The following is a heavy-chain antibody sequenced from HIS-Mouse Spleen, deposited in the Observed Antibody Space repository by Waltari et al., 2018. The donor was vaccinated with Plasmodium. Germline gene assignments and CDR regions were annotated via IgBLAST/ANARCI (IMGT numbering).Heavy chain of an antibody. D-gene: IGHD1-26*01. Sequence: QVQLQVSGPGLVQPSETLSLTCTVSGYSTSSGYYWGWIRQPPGKGLEWIGSIYHSGSTYYNPSLKSRVTISVDTSKNQFSLKLSSVTAADTAVYYCARGSSVDYWGQGTLVTVSS. CDR2: IYHSGST. J-gene: IGHJ4*02. V-gene: IGHV4-38-2*02. CDR1: GYSTSSGYY. CDR3: ARGSSVDY.